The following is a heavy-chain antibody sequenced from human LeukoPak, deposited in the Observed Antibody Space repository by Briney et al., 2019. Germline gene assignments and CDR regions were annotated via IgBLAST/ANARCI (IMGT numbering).Heavy chain of an antibody. D-gene: IGHD3-10*01. Sequence: SETLSLTCTVSGGSVSSGSYYWSWIRQPPGKGLEWIGYIYYSGSTNYNPSPKSRVTISVDTSKNQFSLKLSSVTAADTAVYYCARLITMVRGVMTNAFDIWGQGTMVTVSS. J-gene: IGHJ3*02. CDR2: IYYSGST. CDR3: ARLITMVRGVMTNAFDI. V-gene: IGHV4-61*01. CDR1: GGSVSSGSYY.